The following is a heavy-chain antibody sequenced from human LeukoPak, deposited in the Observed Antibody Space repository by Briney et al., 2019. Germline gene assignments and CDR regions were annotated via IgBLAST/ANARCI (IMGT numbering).Heavy chain of an antibody. V-gene: IGHV4-30-4*01. CDR1: GASVSSGDYH. CDR2: IYYTGST. Sequence: SQTLSLTCSVSGASVSSGDYHWTWIRQPPGKGLEWIGFIYYTGSTYYNPSLRGRVTISLDMSKNQFSLRLASVAAADTAVYYCARWYSETSAWGQGSLVTVSS. D-gene: IGHD1-1*01. CDR3: ARWYSETSA. J-gene: IGHJ4*02.